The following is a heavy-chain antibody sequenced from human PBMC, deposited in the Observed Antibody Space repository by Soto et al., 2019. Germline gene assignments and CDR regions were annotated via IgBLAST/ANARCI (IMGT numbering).Heavy chain of an antibody. Sequence: LRLSCAASGFSFSVSPMHWVRQAPGKGPEWVALISNDGTKKFYADSVKGRFSISRDNSKSTLYLQVDSLRPEDSAVYYCARDPKTSGGQNWAFNYFDSWGQGTLVTVSS. V-gene: IGHV3-30-3*01. J-gene: IGHJ4*02. CDR3: ARDPKTSGGQNWAFNYFDS. CDR1: GFSFSVSP. D-gene: IGHD7-27*01. CDR2: ISNDGTKK.